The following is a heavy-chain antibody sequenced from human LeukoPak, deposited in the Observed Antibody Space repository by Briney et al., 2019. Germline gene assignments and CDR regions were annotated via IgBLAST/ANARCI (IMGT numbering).Heavy chain of an antibody. CDR2: IYYSGST. CDR3: ARHVTASPILTGYPNWFDP. D-gene: IGHD3-9*01. CDR1: GGSISSSSYY. Sequence: SETLSLTCTVSGGSISSSSYYWGWIRQPPGKGLEWIGSIYYSGSTYYNPSLKSRVTISVDTSKNQFSLKLSSVTAADTAVYYCARHVTASPILTGYPNWFDPWGQRTLVTVSS. V-gene: IGHV4-39*01. J-gene: IGHJ5*02.